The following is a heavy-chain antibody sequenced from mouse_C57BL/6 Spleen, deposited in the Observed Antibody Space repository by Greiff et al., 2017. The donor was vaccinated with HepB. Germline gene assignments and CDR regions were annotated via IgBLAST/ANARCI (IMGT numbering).Heavy chain of an antibody. CDR1: GFTFSDYG. CDR3: ARELRLYFDY. D-gene: IGHD3-2*02. V-gene: IGHV5-17*01. CDR2: ISSGSSTI. J-gene: IGHJ2*01. Sequence: DVKLVESGGGFVKPGGSLKLSCAASGFTFSDYGMHWVRQAPEKGLEWVAYISSGSSTIYYADTVKGRFTISRDNAKNTLFLQMTSLRSEDTAMYYCARELRLYFDYWGQGTTLTVSS.